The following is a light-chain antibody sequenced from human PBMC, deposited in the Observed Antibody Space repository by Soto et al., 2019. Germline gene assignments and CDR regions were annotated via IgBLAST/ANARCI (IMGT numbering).Light chain of an antibody. J-gene: IGKJ4*01. V-gene: IGKV3-11*01. CDR2: DAS. CDR1: QSVSNY. Sequence: EIVLTQSPATLSLSPGEGATLSCRASQSVSNYLAWYQQKPGQAPRLLIFDASKRATGIPARFSGSGSGTDFTLTISSLEPEDFAVYYCQQRSNWPLSFGGGTKVEIK. CDR3: QQRSNWPLS.